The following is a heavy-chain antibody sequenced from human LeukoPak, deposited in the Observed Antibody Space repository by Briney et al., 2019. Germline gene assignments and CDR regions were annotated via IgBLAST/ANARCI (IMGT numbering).Heavy chain of an antibody. J-gene: IGHJ4*02. D-gene: IGHD6-13*01. CDR2: ISAFNGNT. CDR1: GFTFTDEY. CDR3: AGSPNIASRVDY. V-gene: IGHV1-18*01. Sequence: GASVKVSCKSSGFTFTDEYIHWVRQAPGQGLEWMGWISAFNGNTIYAQKLQGRVPMTTDTSTSTVYMDLRSLRSDDTAVYYCAGSPNIASRVDYWGQGTLVTVSS.